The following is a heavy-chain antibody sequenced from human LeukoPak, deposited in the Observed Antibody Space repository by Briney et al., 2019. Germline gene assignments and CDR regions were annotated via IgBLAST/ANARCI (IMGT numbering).Heavy chain of an antibody. D-gene: IGHD5-24*01. J-gene: IGHJ4*02. Sequence: QPGGSLRLSCAASGFTVSSNYMSWVRQAPGKGLEWVSVIYSGGSTYYADSVKGRFTISRDNSKNTLYLQVNSLRAEDTAVYYCASQGGATITDYFDYWGQGTLVTVSS. V-gene: IGHV3-53*01. CDR2: IYSGGST. CDR1: GFTVSSNY. CDR3: ASQGGATITDYFDY.